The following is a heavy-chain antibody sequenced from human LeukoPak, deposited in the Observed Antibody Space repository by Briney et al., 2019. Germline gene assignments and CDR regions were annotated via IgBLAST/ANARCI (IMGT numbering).Heavy chain of an antibody. CDR1: GFTFSSYW. J-gene: IGHJ4*02. V-gene: IGHV3-74*01. D-gene: IGHD2-21*02. CDR3: ARGHIVVMTAPDY. CDR2: INSDGSRT. Sequence: PGRSLRLSCAASGFTFSSYWMHWVRQAPGKGLVWVSRINSDGSRTNQADSVKGRFTISRDNAKNTLYLQMSSLRAEETAVYYCARGHIVVMTAPDYWGQGTLVTVSS.